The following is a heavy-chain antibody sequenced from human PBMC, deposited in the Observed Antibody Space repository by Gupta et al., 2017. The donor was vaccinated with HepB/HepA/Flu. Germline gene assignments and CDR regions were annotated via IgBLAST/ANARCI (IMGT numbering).Heavy chain of an antibody. V-gene: IGHV3-48*03. CDR3: VRDPAPGGHY. D-gene: IGHD2-8*02. CDR2: ISSSGSTI. CDR1: GFTFSSYE. J-gene: IGHJ4*02. Sequence: EVQLVESGGGLVEPGGSLRLSCAASGFTFSSYEMNWVRQAPGKGLEWVSYISSSGSTIYYADSVKGRFTISRDNAKNSLYLQMNSLRAEDTAVYYCVRDPAPGGHYWGQGTLVTVSS.